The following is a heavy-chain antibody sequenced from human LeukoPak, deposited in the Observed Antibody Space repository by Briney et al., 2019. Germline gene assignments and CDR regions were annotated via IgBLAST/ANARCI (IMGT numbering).Heavy chain of an antibody. D-gene: IGHD2-21*01. J-gene: IGHJ4*02. CDR2: ISGSGGST. CDR3: AKVPQLRTISFDY. V-gene: IGHV3-23*01. Sequence: GGSLRLSCAASGFTFSSYAMSWVRQAPGKGLEWVSAISGSGGSTYYADSVKGRFTISRDNSKNTLYLQMNSLRAEDTAVCYCAKVPQLRTISFDYWGQGTLVTVSS. CDR1: GFTFSSYA.